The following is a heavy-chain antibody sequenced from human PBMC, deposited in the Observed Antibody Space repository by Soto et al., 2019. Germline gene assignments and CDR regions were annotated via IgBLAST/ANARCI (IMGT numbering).Heavy chain of an antibody. V-gene: IGHV4-39*01. D-gene: IGHD3-10*01. J-gene: IGHJ4*02. CDR3: ASLPDWGSVNS. CDR1: GGSISSSSYY. Sequence: QLQLQESGPGLVKPSETLSLTCTVSGGSISSSSYYWGWIRQPPGKGLEWIGSIYYSGSTYFNPSLKIRVPISVDTSKNQSSLKLTSLTAVHTAVYYCASLPDWGSVNSWGQGTLVTVSS. CDR2: IYYSGST.